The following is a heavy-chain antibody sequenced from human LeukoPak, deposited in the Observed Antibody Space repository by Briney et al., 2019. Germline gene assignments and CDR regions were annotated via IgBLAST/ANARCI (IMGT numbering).Heavy chain of an antibody. V-gene: IGHV4-38-2*01. CDR1: GASISSASY. CDR3: ARGPWWLQSAAS. D-gene: IGHD5-24*01. Sequence: SETLSLTCAVSGASISSASYWGWIRQPPGKGLEWIGTLSYSGDTSYNSSLRGRVTISRDTSKNLFSLRLTSVTAADTAVYYCARGPWWLQSAASWGQGTLIAVSS. J-gene: IGHJ5*02. CDR2: LSYSGDT.